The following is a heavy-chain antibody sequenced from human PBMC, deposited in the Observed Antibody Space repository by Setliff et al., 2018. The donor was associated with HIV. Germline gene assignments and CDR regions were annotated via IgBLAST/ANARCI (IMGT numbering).Heavy chain of an antibody. Sequence: PSETLSLTCTVSGGSISSGANYWSWIRQHPGKGLEWIGYIYYSGSTNYNPSLKSRVTISVDTSKNQFSLKLSSVTAADTAVYYCASLNSYYYGSGRGWFDPWGQGTLVTVSS. CDR1: GGSISSGANY. D-gene: IGHD3-10*01. CDR3: ASLNSYYYGSGRGWFDP. CDR2: IYYSGST. V-gene: IGHV4-61*08. J-gene: IGHJ5*02.